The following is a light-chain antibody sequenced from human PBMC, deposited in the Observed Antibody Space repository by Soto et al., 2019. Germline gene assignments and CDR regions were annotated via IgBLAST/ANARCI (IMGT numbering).Light chain of an antibody. CDR2: DVS. CDR3: QQYNNWPRT. Sequence: EIVLTQSPATLSLSPVERATLSCRASQSVSGYLAWYQQKPGQAPRLLIYDVSNRATGIPARFSGSGSGTDFTLTISSLEPEDFAVYYCQQYNNWPRTFGQGTKVDIK. CDR1: QSVSGY. V-gene: IGKV3-11*01. J-gene: IGKJ1*01.